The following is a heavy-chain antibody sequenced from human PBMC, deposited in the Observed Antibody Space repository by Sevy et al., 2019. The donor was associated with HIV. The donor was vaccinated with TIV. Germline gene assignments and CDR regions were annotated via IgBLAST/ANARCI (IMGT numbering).Heavy chain of an antibody. Sequence: SETLSLTCTASGGSLVSPTFYWGWVRQPPGGRLEWIAAMHYGGNTYYNPSLKDRLAMSIDTSKNQFSLNLTSVTATDAAVYHCVRDHHLRGRHWFDSWGQGALVTVSS. J-gene: IGHJ5*01. V-gene: IGHV4-39*02. CDR3: VRDHHLRGRHWFDS. CDR1: GGSLVSPTFY. D-gene: IGHD3-16*01. CDR2: MHYGGNT.